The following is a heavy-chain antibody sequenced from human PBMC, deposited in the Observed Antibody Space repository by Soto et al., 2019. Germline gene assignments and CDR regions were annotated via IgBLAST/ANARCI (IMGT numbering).Heavy chain of an antibody. J-gene: IGHJ4*02. CDR3: ATRYCSGCTCYFES. D-gene: IGHD2-15*01. Sequence: EVQLLESGGGVVQPGGSLRLSCAASGFTFSSYVMTWVRQAPGEGLEWVSTISASGDATYHADSVRGRFTISRDNSKSTLYRQMGSLRADDTSLYFCATRYCSGCTCYFESWGQGTLVAVSS. V-gene: IGHV3-23*01. CDR1: GFTFSSYV. CDR2: ISASGDAT.